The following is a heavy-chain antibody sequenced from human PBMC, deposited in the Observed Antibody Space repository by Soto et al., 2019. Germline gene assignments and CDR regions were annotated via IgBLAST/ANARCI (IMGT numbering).Heavy chain of an antibody. CDR3: ARDRSGTVATFKDAFDI. CDR1: GYTLTSYG. Sequence: QVQLVQSGAEVKKPGASVKVSCKASGYTLTSYGISWVRQAPGQGLEWMGWISAYNGNTNYAQKLQGRVTMTTDTSTSTAYMELRSLSSDVTAVYYCARDRSGTVATFKDAFDIWGQGTMVTVSS. V-gene: IGHV1-18*01. CDR2: ISAYNGNT. J-gene: IGHJ3*02. D-gene: IGHD5-12*01.